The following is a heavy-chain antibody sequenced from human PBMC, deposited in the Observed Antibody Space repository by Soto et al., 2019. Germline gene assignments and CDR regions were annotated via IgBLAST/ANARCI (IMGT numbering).Heavy chain of an antibody. D-gene: IGHD6-6*01. V-gene: IGHV3-23*01. CDR2: LSGSGDGT. Sequence: GGSLRLSCAASGFTFGSYAMTWVRQAPGKGLEWVAGLSGSGDGTHYADSVKGRFTISRDNSKNTLYLQMNSLRAEDTAVYYWANIRGSKYSSTDHWGQENPLTISS. CDR1: GFTFGSYA. CDR3: ANIRGSKYSSTDH. J-gene: IGHJ4*02.